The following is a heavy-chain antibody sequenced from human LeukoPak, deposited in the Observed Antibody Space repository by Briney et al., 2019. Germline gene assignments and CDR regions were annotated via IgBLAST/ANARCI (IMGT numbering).Heavy chain of an antibody. Sequence: PGGSLRLSCAASGFTFNVYYMSWIRQAPGKGLELVSYISSSGGIMKYADSVKGRFTISRDNAKNSLYLQMNSLRAEDTAVYYCARDIRPENYDTSGYYSAWGQGTLVTVSS. J-gene: IGHJ5*02. CDR3: ARDIRPENYDTSGYYSA. V-gene: IGHV3-11*01. CDR2: ISSSGGIM. CDR1: GFTFNVYY. D-gene: IGHD3-22*01.